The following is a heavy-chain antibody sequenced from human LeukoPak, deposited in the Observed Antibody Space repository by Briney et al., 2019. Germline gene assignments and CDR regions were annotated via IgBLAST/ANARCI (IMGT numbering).Heavy chain of an antibody. CDR1: GGSFSGYY. J-gene: IGHJ6*03. V-gene: IGHV4-34*01. D-gene: IGHD2-15*01. CDR2: INHSGST. CDR3: ARVQDGYYYYYYMDV. Sequence: SETLSLTCAVYGGSFSGYYWSWIRQPPGKGLEWIGEINHSGSTNYNPSLTSRVTISVDTSKNQFSLKLSSVTAADTAVYYCARVQDGYYYYYYMDVWGKGTTVTVSS.